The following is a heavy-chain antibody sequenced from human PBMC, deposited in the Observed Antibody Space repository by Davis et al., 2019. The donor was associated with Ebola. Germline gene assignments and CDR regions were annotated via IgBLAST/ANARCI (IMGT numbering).Heavy chain of an antibody. J-gene: IGHJ5*02. D-gene: IGHD5-24*01. CDR3: AGHRWLQFRGRFDP. CDR1: GGSISSSSYY. Sequence: SETLSLTCTVSGGSISSSSYYWGWIRQPPGKGLEWIGSIYYSGSTYYNPSLKSRVIISADTSKNQLSLKLSSVTAADTAAYYCAGHRWLQFRGRFDPWGQGTLVTVSS. V-gene: IGHV4-39*01. CDR2: IYYSGST.